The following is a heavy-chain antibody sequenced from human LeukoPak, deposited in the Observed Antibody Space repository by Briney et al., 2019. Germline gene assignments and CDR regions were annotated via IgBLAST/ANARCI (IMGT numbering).Heavy chain of an antibody. V-gene: IGHV3-23*01. J-gene: IGHJ4*02. D-gene: IGHD1-14*01. Sequence: PGGSLRLSCATSGFTFSSYPMSWVRQAPGRGLEWVSVISGNSGATYYADSVKGRFTISRDNAKNTVYLQMNSLRAEDTAVYYCARRYTLTRWGQGTLVTVSS. CDR2: ISGNSGAT. CDR1: GFTFSSYP. CDR3: ARRYTLTR.